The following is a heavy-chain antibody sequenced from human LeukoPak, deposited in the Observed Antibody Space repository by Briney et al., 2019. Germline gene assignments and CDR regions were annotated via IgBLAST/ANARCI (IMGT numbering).Heavy chain of an antibody. CDR1: GYTFTSYA. CDR2: INTNTGNP. J-gene: IGHJ4*02. CDR3: ARGPFFDLWDFDY. Sequence: EASVKVSCKASGYTFTSYAMNWVRQAPGQGLEWMGWINTNTGNPTCAQGFTGRFVFSLDTSVSTAYLQISSLKAEDTAVYYCARGPFFDLWDFDYWGQGTLVTVSS. V-gene: IGHV7-4-1*02. D-gene: IGHD3-3*01.